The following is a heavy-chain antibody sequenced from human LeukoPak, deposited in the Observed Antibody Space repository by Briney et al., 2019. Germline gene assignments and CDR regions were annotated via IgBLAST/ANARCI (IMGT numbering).Heavy chain of an antibody. CDR1: GFTFSTYA. D-gene: IGHD7-27*01. J-gene: IGHJ4*02. Sequence: GGSLRLSCAASGFTFSTYAMNWVRQAPGKGLEWVSGILGSGGGTYYADSVKGRFTISRDNSKNTLYLQMDSLRGEDTAIYYCAQDRLNQGIWGFDNWGRGTLVTVSS. V-gene: IGHV3-23*01. CDR3: AQDRLNQGIWGFDN. CDR2: ILGSGGGT.